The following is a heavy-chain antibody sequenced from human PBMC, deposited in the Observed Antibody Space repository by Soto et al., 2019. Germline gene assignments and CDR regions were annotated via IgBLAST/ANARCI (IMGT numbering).Heavy chain of an antibody. J-gene: IGHJ4*02. V-gene: IGHV4-61*01. CDR1: GGSVSSGSYY. CDR2: IYYTGST. Sequence: QVQLQESGPGLVKPSETLSLTCTVSGGSVSSGSYYWSWIRQPPGKGLEWIWYIYYTGSTNYNPSLKSRVTISLDTSKNQFSLKLSSVTAADTAVYYCARGDVVVVAATPVDYWGQGTLVTVSS. D-gene: IGHD2-15*01. CDR3: ARGDVVVVAATPVDY.